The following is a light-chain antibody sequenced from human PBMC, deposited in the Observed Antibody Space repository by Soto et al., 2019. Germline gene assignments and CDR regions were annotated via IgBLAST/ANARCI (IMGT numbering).Light chain of an antibody. Sequence: EIVXXXXPXXLSLSPGERATLSCRASQTVINTYLAWYQQKPGQAPRLLIYGASSRATGVPDRFSGSGSGTDFTLTISRLEPEDFAVYFCQQYGSSPLTFGGGTKVEIK. CDR3: QQYGSSPLT. CDR2: GAS. J-gene: IGKJ4*01. V-gene: IGKV3-20*01. CDR1: QTVINTY.